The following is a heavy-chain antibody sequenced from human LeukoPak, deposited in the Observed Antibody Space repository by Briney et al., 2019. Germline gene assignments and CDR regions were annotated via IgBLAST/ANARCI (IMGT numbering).Heavy chain of an antibody. Sequence: ASVKVSCKASGYTFANFGITWVRQAPGQGFEWMGWISVYNGNTNYARNLQGRVTLTTDTSTSTAYMELRSLRSDDTALYYCARTCSSSSCYMVHWGQGTLVTVSS. CDR1: GYTFANFG. CDR3: ARTCSSSSCYMVH. J-gene: IGHJ4*02. CDR2: ISVYNGNT. V-gene: IGHV1-18*01. D-gene: IGHD2-2*02.